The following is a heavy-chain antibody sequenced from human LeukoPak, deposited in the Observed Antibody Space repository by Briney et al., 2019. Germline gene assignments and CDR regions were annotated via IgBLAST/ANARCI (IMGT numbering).Heavy chain of an antibody. D-gene: IGHD4-17*01. CDR3: ATSDGDYPAGYFYYMRV. CDR1: GYTFTGYY. CDR2: INPNTAGT. J-gene: IGHJ6*03. Sequence: ASVKVSCKASGYTFTGYYFHWVRQAPGQGLEWMAWINPNTAGTNYAQKFLGRVTLTWDTSISTAYMELNSLTSDDTAVYYCATSDGDYPAGYFYYMRVWGKGTSVTVSS. V-gene: IGHV1-2*02.